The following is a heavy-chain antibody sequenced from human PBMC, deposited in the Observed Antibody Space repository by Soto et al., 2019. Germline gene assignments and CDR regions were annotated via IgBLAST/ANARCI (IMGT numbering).Heavy chain of an antibody. CDR1: GGSISSSNW. V-gene: IGHV4-4*02. D-gene: IGHD6-13*01. J-gene: IGHJ6*01. Sequence: QVQLQESGPGLVKPSWTLSLTCAVSGGSISSSNWWSWVRQPPGKGLEWIGEIYDSGRTNYNPSPTSRVTISVDKSKNQFSLKLSSVPAADTAVYYCAREVGGAAAGLRQWLARNYGMDVWGQGTTLTGSS. CDR2: IYDSGRT. CDR3: AREVGGAAAGLRQWLARNYGMDV.